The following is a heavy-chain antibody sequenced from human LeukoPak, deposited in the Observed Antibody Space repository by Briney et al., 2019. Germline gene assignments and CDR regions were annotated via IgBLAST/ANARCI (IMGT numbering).Heavy chain of an antibody. CDR1: GGSISSYY. J-gene: IGHJ2*01. Sequence: SETLSLTCTVSGGSISSYYRSWIRQPPGKGLEWIGYIYYSGSTNYNPSLKSRVTISVDTSKNQFSLKLSSVTAADTAVYYCARGDGDYVNWYFDLWGRGTLVTVSS. V-gene: IGHV4-59*01. CDR2: IYYSGST. D-gene: IGHD4-17*01. CDR3: ARGDGDYVNWYFDL.